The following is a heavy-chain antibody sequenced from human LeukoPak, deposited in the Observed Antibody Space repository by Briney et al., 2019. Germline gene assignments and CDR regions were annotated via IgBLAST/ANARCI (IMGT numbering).Heavy chain of an antibody. V-gene: IGHV1-18*01. CDR3: ASDRYCSGGSCYLNWFDP. J-gene: IGHJ5*02. CDR1: GYTFTSYG. Sequence: ASVKVSCKASGYTFTSYGISWVRQAPGQGLEWMGWISACNGNTNYAQKFQGRVTITADKSTSTAYMELSSLRSEDTAVYYCASDRYCSGGSCYLNWFDPWGQGTLVTVSS. D-gene: IGHD2-15*01. CDR2: ISACNGNT.